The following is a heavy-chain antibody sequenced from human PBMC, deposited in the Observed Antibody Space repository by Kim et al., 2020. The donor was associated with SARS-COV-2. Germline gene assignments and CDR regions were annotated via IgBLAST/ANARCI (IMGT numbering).Heavy chain of an antibody. CDR3: AKAYCSSTTCYVDY. V-gene: IGHV3-23*01. J-gene: IGHJ4*02. CDR2: ITSSGGNA. Sequence: GGSLRLSCAASGFTFSGYAMTWVRRAPGKGLEWVSTITSSGGNAYYTDSVKGRLTISRDDSKNTLYLQMNSLRVEDTAVYYCAKAYCSSTTCYVDYWGQGTLVTVSA. D-gene: IGHD2-2*01. CDR1: GFTFSGYA.